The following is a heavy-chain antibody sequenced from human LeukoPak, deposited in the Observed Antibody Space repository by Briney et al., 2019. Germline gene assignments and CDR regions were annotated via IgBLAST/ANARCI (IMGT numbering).Heavy chain of an antibody. CDR3: AREVGNWYYVNYYYYYMDV. D-gene: IGHD1-7*01. V-gene: IGHV1-46*01. J-gene: IGHJ6*03. Sequence: ASVKVSCKASGYTFTSYYMHWVRQAPGQGLEWMGIINPSGGSTSYAQKFQGRVTMTRDMSTSTAYMELRSLRSDDTAVYYCAREVGNWYYVNYYYYYMDVWGKGTTVTVSS. CDR2: INPSGGST. CDR1: GYTFTSYY.